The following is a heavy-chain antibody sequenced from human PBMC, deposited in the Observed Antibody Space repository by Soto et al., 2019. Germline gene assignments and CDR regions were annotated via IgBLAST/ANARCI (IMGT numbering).Heavy chain of an antibody. J-gene: IGHJ4*02. CDR3: ARDILNYYDSSGYFDY. D-gene: IGHD3-22*01. V-gene: IGHV1-46*01. CDR1: GYTFTSYY. CDR2: INPSGGRT. Sequence: QVQLVQSGAEVKKPGASVKVSCKASGYTFTSYYMHWVRQAPGQGLEWMGIINPSGGRTSYAQKYQGRVTMTRDTSTSTVYRELSSLRSEDTAVYYCARDILNYYDSSGYFDYWGQGTLVTVSS.